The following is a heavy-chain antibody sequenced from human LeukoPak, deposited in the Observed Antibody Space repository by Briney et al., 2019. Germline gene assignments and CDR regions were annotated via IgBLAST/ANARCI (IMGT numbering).Heavy chain of an antibody. Sequence: GGSLRLSCAASGFTFSSYWMSWVRQAPGKGLEWVGRIKSKSDGGTTDYAAPVKGRFTISRDDSKNTLYLQTNSLKTEDTAVYYCTTAEDIVVVVAATQDYWGQGTLVTVSS. CDR1: GFTFSSYW. V-gene: IGHV3-15*01. D-gene: IGHD2-15*01. J-gene: IGHJ4*02. CDR3: TTAEDIVVVVAATQDY. CDR2: IKSKSDGGTT.